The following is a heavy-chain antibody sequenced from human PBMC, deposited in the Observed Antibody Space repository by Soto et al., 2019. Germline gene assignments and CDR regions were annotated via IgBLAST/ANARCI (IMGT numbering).Heavy chain of an antibody. Sequence: GGSLRLSCAASGFTFSDYYMSWIRQAPGKGLEWVSYISSSSSYTNYADSVKGRFTISRDNAKNSLYLQMNSLRAEDTAVYYCARDREYVTMVRGVIDYYYCGMDVWGQGTTVTVSS. CDR2: ISSSSSYT. V-gene: IGHV3-11*06. CDR3: ARDREYVTMVRGVIDYYYCGMDV. J-gene: IGHJ6*02. D-gene: IGHD3-10*01. CDR1: GFTFSDYY.